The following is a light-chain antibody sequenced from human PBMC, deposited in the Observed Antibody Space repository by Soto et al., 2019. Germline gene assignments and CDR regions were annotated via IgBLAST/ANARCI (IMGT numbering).Light chain of an antibody. CDR1: QSVPKNY. V-gene: IGKV3-20*01. CDR3: HQYASSPQT. CDR2: GAS. J-gene: IGKJ1*01. Sequence: EIVLTQSPGTLSLSPGERATLSCRASQSVPKNYLAWYQQEPGQAPRLLIYGASSRATGTPDRFSGSGSGTDFTLTISRLEPEDFAVYYCHQYASSPQTFSQGTKVEIK.